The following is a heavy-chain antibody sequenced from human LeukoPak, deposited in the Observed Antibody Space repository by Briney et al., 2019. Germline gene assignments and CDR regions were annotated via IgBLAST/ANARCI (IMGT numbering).Heavy chain of an antibody. V-gene: IGHV4-39*01. D-gene: IGHD5-18*01. CDR3: ACLRDEGYSYGSLDY. J-gene: IGHJ4*02. CDR1: GGSISSSYYY. Sequence: SETLSLTCTVSGGSISSSYYYWGWIRQPPGKGLEWIGSIYYSGSTDYNPTLKSRVTISVDTSKKQLSLKLRSVTAADTAVYYCACLRDEGYSYGSLDYWGQGILVTVSS. CDR2: IYYSGST.